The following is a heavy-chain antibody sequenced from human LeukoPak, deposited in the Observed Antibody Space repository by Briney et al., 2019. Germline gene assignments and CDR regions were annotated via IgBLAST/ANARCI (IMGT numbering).Heavy chain of an antibody. CDR2: FSGTGEIT. CDR1: GFTFSSYS. CDR3: AKHPRLVRYFDS. D-gene: IGHD6-6*01. Sequence: TGGSLRISCAASGFTFSSYSMSWVRQAPGKGLEWVSTFSGTGEITYYADSVKGRFTISRDNSKNTLYLQMTSLRAEDTARYYCAKHPRLVRYFDSWGQGTLVTVSS. V-gene: IGHV3-23*01. J-gene: IGHJ4*02.